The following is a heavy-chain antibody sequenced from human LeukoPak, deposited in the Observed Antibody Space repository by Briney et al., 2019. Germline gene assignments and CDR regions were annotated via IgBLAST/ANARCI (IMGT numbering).Heavy chain of an antibody. D-gene: IGHD6-13*01. CDR2: FYTSGST. Sequence: PSETLSLTCTVSGGSISSGNYFWSWIRQPAGKGLEWIGRFYTSGSTNYNPSLKSRVTISVDTSNNQFSLKLSSVTAADTAVYHCATQDSSSWYFDYWGQGTLVTVSS. V-gene: IGHV4-61*02. J-gene: IGHJ4*02. CDR1: GGSISSGNYF. CDR3: ATQDSSSWYFDY.